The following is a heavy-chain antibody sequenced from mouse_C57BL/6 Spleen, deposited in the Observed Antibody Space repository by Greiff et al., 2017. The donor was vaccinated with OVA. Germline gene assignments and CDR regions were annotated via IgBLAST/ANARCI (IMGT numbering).Heavy chain of an antibody. CDR2: IHPNSGST. J-gene: IGHJ2*01. Sequence: VKLMESGAELVKPGASVKLSCKASGYTFTSYWMHWVKQRPGQGLEWIGMIHPNSGSTNYNEKFKSKATLTVDKSSSTAYMQLSSLTSEDSAVYYCARDTTVVYFDYWGQGTTLTVSS. D-gene: IGHD1-1*01. V-gene: IGHV1-64*01. CDR1: GYTFTSYW. CDR3: ARDTTVVYFDY.